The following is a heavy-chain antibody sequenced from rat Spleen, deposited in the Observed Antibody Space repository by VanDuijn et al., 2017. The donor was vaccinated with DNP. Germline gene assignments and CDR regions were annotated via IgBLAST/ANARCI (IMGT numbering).Heavy chain of an antibody. CDR1: GSSITSNY. J-gene: IGHJ1*01. D-gene: IGHD1-12*03. V-gene: IGHV3-1*01. CDR2: ISYSGST. CDR3: ARGNDGYYPNWYFDF. Sequence: EVQLQESGPGLVKPSQSLSLTCSVTGSSITSNYWGWIRKFPGNKMEWIGHISYSGSTSYNPSLKSRISITRDTSKNQFFLQLNSVTTEDTATYYCARGNDGYYPNWYFDFWGPGTMVTVSS.